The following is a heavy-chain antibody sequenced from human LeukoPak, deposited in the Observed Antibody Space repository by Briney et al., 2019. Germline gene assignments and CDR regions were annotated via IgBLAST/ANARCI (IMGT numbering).Heavy chain of an antibody. CDR1: GGSISSYY. Sequence: SETLSLTCIVSGGSISSYYWSWIRQPAGKGLEWIGRIYTSGSTNYNPSLKSRVTMSVDTSKNQFSLKLSSVTAADTAVYYCARGGAPNYDILTGTFDIWGQGTMVTVSS. J-gene: IGHJ3*02. V-gene: IGHV4-4*07. CDR2: IYTSGST. D-gene: IGHD3-9*01. CDR3: ARGGAPNYDILTGTFDI.